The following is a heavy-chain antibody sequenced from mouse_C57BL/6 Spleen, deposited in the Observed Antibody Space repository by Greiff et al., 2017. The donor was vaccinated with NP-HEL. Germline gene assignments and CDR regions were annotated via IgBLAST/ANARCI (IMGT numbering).Heavy chain of an antibody. CDR1: GYTFTSYW. V-gene: IGHV1-61*01. Sequence: VQLQQPGAELVRPGSSVKLSCKASGYTFTSYWMDWVKQRPGQGLEWIGNIYPSDSETHYNQKFKDKATLTVDKSSSTAYMQLSSLTSEDSAVYYCAREGFTTVVSFDYWGQGTTLTVSS. CDR3: AREGFTTVVSFDY. J-gene: IGHJ2*01. CDR2: IYPSDSET. D-gene: IGHD1-1*01.